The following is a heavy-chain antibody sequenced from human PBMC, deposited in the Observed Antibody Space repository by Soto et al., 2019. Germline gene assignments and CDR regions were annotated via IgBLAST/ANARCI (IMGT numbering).Heavy chain of an antibody. Sequence: GGSLRLSCTSSGFTFSTYAMSWVRQAPGKGLEWVSTLSASGGSTYYADSVKGRFTISRDNSKNTLYLQMDSLRADDTAVYFCARALTGTSWGWFDPWGQGTLVTVSS. V-gene: IGHV3-23*01. D-gene: IGHD4-17*01. CDR1: GFTFSTYA. CDR2: LSASGGST. J-gene: IGHJ5*02. CDR3: ARALTGTSWGWFDP.